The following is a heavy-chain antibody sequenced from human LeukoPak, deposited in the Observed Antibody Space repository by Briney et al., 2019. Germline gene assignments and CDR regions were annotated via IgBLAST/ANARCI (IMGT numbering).Heavy chain of an antibody. D-gene: IGHD3-3*01. CDR2: IRYDGSNK. CDR3: AKDRLIFGVVINTAGDY. J-gene: IGHJ4*02. Sequence: GGSLRLSCAASGFTFSSYGMHWVRQAPGKGLEWVAFIRYDGSNKYYADSVKGRFTISRDNSKNTLYLQMNSLRAEDTAVYYCAKDRLIFGVVINTAGDYWGQGTLVTVSS. V-gene: IGHV3-30*02. CDR1: GFTFSSYG.